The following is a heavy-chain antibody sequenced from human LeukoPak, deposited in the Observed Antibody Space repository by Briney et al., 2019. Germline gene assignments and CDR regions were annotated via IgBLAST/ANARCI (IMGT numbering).Heavy chain of an antibody. CDR3: ARGYCSGGNCYSTDY. CDR1: GFTFTSYS. Sequence: GGSLRLSCAASGFTFTSYSMNWVRQAPGKGLGWVSSISSSSSYIHYADSVKGRFTISRDNAKNSLYLQMSSLRAEDTAVYYCARGYCSGGNCYSTDYWGQGTLVTVSS. V-gene: IGHV3-21*01. J-gene: IGHJ4*02. D-gene: IGHD2-15*01. CDR2: ISSSSSYI.